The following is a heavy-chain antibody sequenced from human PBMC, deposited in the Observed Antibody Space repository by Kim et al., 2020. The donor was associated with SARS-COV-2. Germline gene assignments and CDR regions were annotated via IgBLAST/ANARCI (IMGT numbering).Heavy chain of an antibody. CDR1: GYTFTSYD. J-gene: IGHJ4*02. CDR3: ARGYYYYGSGSWSRFYNFDY. CDR2: MNPNSGNT. Sequence: ASVKVSCKASGYTFTSYDINWVRQATGQGLEWMGWMNPNSGNTGYAQKFQGRVTMTRNTSISTAYMELSSLRSEDTAVYYCARGYYYYGSGSWSRFYNFDYWGQGTLVTVSS. V-gene: IGHV1-8*01. D-gene: IGHD3-10*01.